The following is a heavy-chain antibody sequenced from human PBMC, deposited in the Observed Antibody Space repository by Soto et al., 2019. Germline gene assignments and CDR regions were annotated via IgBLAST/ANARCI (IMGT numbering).Heavy chain of an antibody. CDR1: GFSFSSFW. V-gene: IGHV3-7*03. CDR3: FLGHYMDA. CDR2: IKGDGSEK. J-gene: IGHJ6*03. D-gene: IGHD3-16*01. Sequence: GGSLRLSCAASGFSFSSFWMSWVRQAPGKGPEWVANIKGDGSEKNYVDSVKGRFSISRDNAENLVYLHMNSLRVEDTAVYHCFLGHYMDAWGKGTTVTVSS.